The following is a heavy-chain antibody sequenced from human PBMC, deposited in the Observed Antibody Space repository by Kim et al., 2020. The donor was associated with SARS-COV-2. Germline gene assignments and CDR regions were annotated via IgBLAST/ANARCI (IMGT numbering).Heavy chain of an antibody. CDR3: ATDFGLGSSFDY. CDR2: TSYDGSSK. D-gene: IGHD3-10*01. J-gene: IGHJ4*02. Sequence: GGSLRLSCAASGFTFSTYAMHWVRQAPGKGLEWVALTSYDGSSKYYADSVKGRFTISRDNSKNTLYLQMNSLRAEDTAVYYCATDFGLGSSFDYWGQGTLVTVSS. CDR1: GFTFSTYA. V-gene: IGHV3-30-3*01.